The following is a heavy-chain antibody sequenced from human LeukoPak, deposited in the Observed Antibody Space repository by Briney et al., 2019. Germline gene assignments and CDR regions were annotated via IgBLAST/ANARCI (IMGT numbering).Heavy chain of an antibody. CDR3: ARAMVRGVMRG. D-gene: IGHD3-10*01. CDR2: IYHSGST. Sequence: SETLSLTCTVSGGSISSGGYYWSWIRQPPGKGLEWIGYIYHSGSTYYNPSLKGRVTISVDRSKNQFSLKLSSVTAADTAVYYCARAMVRGVMRGWGQGTLVTVSS. V-gene: IGHV4-30-2*01. J-gene: IGHJ4*02. CDR1: GGSISSGGYY.